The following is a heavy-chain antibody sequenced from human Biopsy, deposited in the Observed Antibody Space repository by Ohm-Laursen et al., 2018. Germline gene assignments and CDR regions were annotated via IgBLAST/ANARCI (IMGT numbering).Heavy chain of an antibody. J-gene: IGHJ6*02. Sequence: TLSLTRTVSGGSISSDYWSWIRQAPGKGLEWIGYIYHSGSTNYNPSLKSRVTISVDTSKNQFSLRLNSVTAADTAVYYCARATNSTGWPYYYFYGMDVWGQGTTVTVSS. CDR2: IYHSGST. CDR3: ARATNSTGWPYYYFYGMDV. V-gene: IGHV4-59*01. CDR1: GGSISSDY. D-gene: IGHD2/OR15-2a*01.